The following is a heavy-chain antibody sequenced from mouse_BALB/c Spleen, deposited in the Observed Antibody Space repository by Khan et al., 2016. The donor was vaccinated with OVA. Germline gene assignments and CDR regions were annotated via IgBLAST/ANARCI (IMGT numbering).Heavy chain of an antibody. CDR2: INTYTGEP. CDR1: AYTFTNYG. Sequence: QIQLVQSGPELKKPGETVKISCKASAYTFTNYGMNWVKQAPGKGLKWMGWINTYTGEPTYTDDFKGRFAFSLETSASTAYLQINNLKNEDMATXFCASGANYWYFDVWGAGTTVTVSS. J-gene: IGHJ1*01. CDR3: ASGANYWYFDV. V-gene: IGHV9-1*02.